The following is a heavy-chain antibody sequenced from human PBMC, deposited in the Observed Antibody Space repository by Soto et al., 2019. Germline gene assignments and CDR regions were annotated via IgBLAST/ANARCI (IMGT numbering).Heavy chain of an antibody. Sequence: SVKVSCKASGGTFSSYTISWVRQAPGQGLEWMGRIIPILGIANYAQKFQGRVTITADKSTSTAYMELSSLRSEDTAVYYCARGTVLLWFGELPNYYKDVWGKGTTVTVSS. CDR1: GGTFSSYT. D-gene: IGHD3-10*01. J-gene: IGHJ6*03. V-gene: IGHV1-69*02. CDR2: IIPILGIA. CDR3: ARGTVLLWFGELPNYYKDV.